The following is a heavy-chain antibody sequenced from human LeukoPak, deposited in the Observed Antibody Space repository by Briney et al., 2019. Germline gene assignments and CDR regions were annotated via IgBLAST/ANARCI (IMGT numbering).Heavy chain of an antibody. CDR3: ARVDALLLWFGELSSWYFDY. D-gene: IGHD3-10*01. CDR2: ISSSSSYI. V-gene: IGHV3-21*01. CDR1: GFTFSSYS. Sequence: PGGSLRLSCAASGFTFSSYSMNWVRQAPGKGLEWVSSISSSSSYIYYADSVKGRFTISRDNAKNSLYLQMNSLRAEDTAVYYCARVDALLLWFGELSSWYFDYWGQGTLVTVSS. J-gene: IGHJ4*02.